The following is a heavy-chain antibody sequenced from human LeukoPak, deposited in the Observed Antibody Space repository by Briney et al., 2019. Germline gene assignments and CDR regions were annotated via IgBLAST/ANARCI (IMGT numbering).Heavy chain of an antibody. CDR2: IYYSGST. CDR3: ARGVAVRPGIAVAAFDH. J-gene: IGHJ4*02. Sequence: SETLSLTCTVSGGSISSYYWGWIRQPPGKGLEWIGSIYYSGSTYYNPSLKSRVTISVDTSKNQFSLKLSSVTAADTAVYYCARGVAVRPGIAVAAFDHCGQGTLVTVSS. V-gene: IGHV4-39*01. CDR1: GGSISSYY. D-gene: IGHD6-19*01.